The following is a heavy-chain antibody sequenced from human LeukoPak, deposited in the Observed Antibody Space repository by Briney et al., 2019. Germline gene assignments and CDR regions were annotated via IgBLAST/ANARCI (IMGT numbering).Heavy chain of an antibody. J-gene: IGHJ3*02. Sequence: ASVKVSCKASGYTFTSYGISWVRQAPGQGLEWMGWISAYNGNTNYAQKLQGRVSMTRDTSISTAYMELSSLTYEDTAVYYCTMTSPAGYNLVGAFDTWGQGTKVTVSS. D-gene: IGHD5-24*01. CDR2: ISAYNGNT. CDR3: TMTSPAGYNLVGAFDT. CDR1: GYTFTSYG. V-gene: IGHV1-18*01.